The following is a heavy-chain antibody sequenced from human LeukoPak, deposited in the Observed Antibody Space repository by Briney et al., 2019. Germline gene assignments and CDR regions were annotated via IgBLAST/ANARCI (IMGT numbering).Heavy chain of an antibody. CDR3: ASSFPRRDDYISNYFDY. J-gene: IGHJ4*02. CDR2: ISSSGTYI. Sequence: GGSLRLSCAASGFTFSTYSMNWVRQAPGRGLEWVSSISSSGTYIYYADSMRGRFTISRDNSKNSLVLQMNSLRAEDTAVYYCASSFPRRDDYISNYFDYWGQGTLVTVSS. D-gene: IGHD5-24*01. V-gene: IGHV3-21*01. CDR1: GFTFSTYS.